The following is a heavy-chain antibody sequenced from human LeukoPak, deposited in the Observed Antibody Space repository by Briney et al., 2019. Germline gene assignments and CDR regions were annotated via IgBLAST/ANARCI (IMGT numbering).Heavy chain of an antibody. CDR1: GFSRSTSGMR. Sequence: KESGPALVNPTQTLTLTCTFSGFSRSTSGMRVGWIGHPPGKALEWLARIDWDDDKFYTRSLKTKLTISKDTAKNQVVLTMTNMDPVDTVTDYCTRIPSSGWYRGGGCVQLVRHLWGERHRHSLLRECIRPNP. CDR2: IDWDDDK. CDR3: TRIPSSGWYRGGGCVQLVRHLWGERHRHSLLRECIRPNP. V-gene: IGHV2-70*04. J-gene: IGHJ5*02. D-gene: IGHD6-19*01.